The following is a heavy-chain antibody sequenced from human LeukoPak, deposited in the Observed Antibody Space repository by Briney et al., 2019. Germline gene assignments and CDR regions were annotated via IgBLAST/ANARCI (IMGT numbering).Heavy chain of an antibody. D-gene: IGHD3-22*01. CDR3: ARVYVEYYYDSSGYYSCGYYFDY. V-gene: IGHV4-59*11. CDR1: GGSISSHY. Sequence: TSETLSLTCTVSGGSISSHYWSWIRQPPGKGLEWLGYIYYSGSTNYNPSLKSRVTISVDTSKNQFSLKLSSVTAADTAVYYCARVYVEYYYDSSGYYSCGYYFDYWGQGNLVTVSS. J-gene: IGHJ4*02. CDR2: IYYSGST.